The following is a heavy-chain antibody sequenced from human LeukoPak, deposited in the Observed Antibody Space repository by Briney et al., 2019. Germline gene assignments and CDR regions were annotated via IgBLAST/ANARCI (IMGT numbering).Heavy chain of an antibody. CDR3: AREGLPAAIIFADY. V-gene: IGHV3-33*01. CDR1: GFTFSSYA. J-gene: IGHJ4*02. D-gene: IGHD2-2*01. CDR2: IWYDGSHK. Sequence: GGSLRLSCAASGFTFSSYAMHWVRQAPGKGLEWVAVIWYDGSHKYYADSVKGRFTISRDNSKNTLYLQMNSLRAEDTAVYYCAREGLPAAIIFADYCGQGTLVTVSS.